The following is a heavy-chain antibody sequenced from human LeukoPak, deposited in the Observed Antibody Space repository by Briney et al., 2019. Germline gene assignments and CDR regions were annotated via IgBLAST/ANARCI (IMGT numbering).Heavy chain of an antibody. CDR1: GFTFSSYA. CDR2: ISYDGSNK. V-gene: IGHV3-30-3*01. J-gene: IGHJ4*02. Sequence: GGSLRLSCAASGFTFSSYAMHWVRQAPGKGLEWVAVISYDGSNKYYADSVKGRFTISRDNSKNTLYLQMNSLRAEDTAVYYCARDNEAVAATGDPVYWGQGTLVTVSS. D-gene: IGHD2-15*01. CDR3: ARDNEAVAATGDPVY.